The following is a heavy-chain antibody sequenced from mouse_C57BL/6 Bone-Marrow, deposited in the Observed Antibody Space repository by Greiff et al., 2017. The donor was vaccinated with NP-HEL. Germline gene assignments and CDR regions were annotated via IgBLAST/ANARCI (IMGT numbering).Heavy chain of an antibody. D-gene: IGHD2-5*01. V-gene: IGHV1-80*01. J-gene: IGHJ4*01. CDR1: GYAFSSYW. CDR2: IYPGDGDT. Sequence: QVQLKESGAELVKPGASVKISCKASGYAFSSYWMNWVKQRPGKGLEWIGQIYPGDGDTNYNGKFKGKATLTADKSSSTAYMQLSSLTSEDSAVYFCARSRYSNWYAMDYWGQGTSVTVSS. CDR3: ARSRYSNWYAMDY.